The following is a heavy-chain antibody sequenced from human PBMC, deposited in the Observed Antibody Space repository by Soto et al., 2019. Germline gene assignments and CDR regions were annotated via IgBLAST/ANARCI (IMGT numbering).Heavy chain of an antibody. CDR2: IYYSGIT. J-gene: IGHJ4*02. CDR3: ARVTNYYYDSSGYYDY. V-gene: IGHV4-30-4*01. CDR1: GGSVSSGDYY. Sequence: PSETLSLTCTVSGGSVSSGDYYWSWIRQPPGKGLEWIGYIYYSGITYYNPSLKSRVTISVDTSKNQFSLKLSSVTAADTAVYYCARVTNYYYDSSGYYDYWGQGTLVTVSS. D-gene: IGHD3-22*01.